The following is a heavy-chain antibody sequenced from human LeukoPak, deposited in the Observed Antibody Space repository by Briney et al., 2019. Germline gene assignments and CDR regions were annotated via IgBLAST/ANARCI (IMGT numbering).Heavy chain of an antibody. J-gene: IGHJ4*02. CDR2: IYYSGST. V-gene: IGHV4-39*01. CDR3: ARVIVVVPAAIKAAPPGYFDY. D-gene: IGHD2-2*01. CDR1: GGSISSSSYY. Sequence: PSETLSLTCTVSGGSISSSSYYWGWIRQPPGKGPEWIGGIYYSGSTYYNPSLKSRVTISVDTSKNQFSLKLSSVTAADTAVYYCARVIVVVPAAIKAAPPGYFDYWGQGTLVTVSS.